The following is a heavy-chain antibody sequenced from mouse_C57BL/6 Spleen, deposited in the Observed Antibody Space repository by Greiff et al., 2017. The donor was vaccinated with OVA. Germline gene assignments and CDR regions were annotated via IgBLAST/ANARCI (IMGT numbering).Heavy chain of an antibody. CDR1: GYTFTSYG. V-gene: IGHV1-81*01. CDR3: ARDYYGSSYYHFAY. D-gene: IGHD1-1*01. CDR2: IYPRSGNT. Sequence: LQESGAELARPGASVKLSCKASGYTFTSYGISWVKQRTGQGLEWIGEIYPRSGNTYYNEKFKGKATLTADKSSSTAYMELRSLTSEDSAVYFCARDYYGSSYYHFAYWGQGTLVTVSA. J-gene: IGHJ3*01.